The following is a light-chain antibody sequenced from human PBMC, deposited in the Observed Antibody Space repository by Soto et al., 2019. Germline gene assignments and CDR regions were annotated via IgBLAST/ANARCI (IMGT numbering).Light chain of an antibody. CDR1: SSDVGSYDL. CDR2: EVS. CDR3: CSYAGGSSWV. Sequence: QSALTQPASVSGSPGQSFTVSCTGTSSDVGSYDLVSWYQQHPGKAPKLLIYEVSKRPSGVSYRFSGSKSGNTASLTISGLQAEDEADYYCCSYAGGSSWVFGGGTKVTVL. V-gene: IGLV2-23*02. J-gene: IGLJ3*02.